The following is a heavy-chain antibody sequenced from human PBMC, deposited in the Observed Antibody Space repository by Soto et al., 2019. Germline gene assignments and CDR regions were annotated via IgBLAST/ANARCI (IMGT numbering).Heavy chain of an antibody. J-gene: IGHJ5*02. CDR3: ARENIAARRWDWFDP. D-gene: IGHD6-6*01. CDR2: IIPIFGTA. CDR1: GGTFSSYA. V-gene: IGHV1-69*01. Sequence: QVQLVQSGDEVKKPGSSVKVSCKASGGTFSSYAISWVRQAPGQGLEWMGGIIPIFGTANYAQKFQVRVTITADESRSRAEMELSSVRSEDTAVYCCARENIAARRWDWFDPWGQGTLVTVSS.